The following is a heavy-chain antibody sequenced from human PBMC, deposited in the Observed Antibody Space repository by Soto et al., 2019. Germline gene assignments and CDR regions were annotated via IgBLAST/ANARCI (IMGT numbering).Heavy chain of an antibody. CDR1: GCTFSNYA. CDR2: ISGSGGST. D-gene: IGHD1-26*01. V-gene: IGHV3-23*01. J-gene: IGHJ4*02. CDR3: AKEDVGGYYYSGL. Sequence: EVTLLESGGGLVQPGGSLRLSCAASGCTFSNYAMSWVRQAPGKGLEWVSSISGSGGSTHYADSVKGRFTISRDNSKNTLYLQMNSLRAEDTAVYYCAKEDVGGYYYSGLWGQGTLVTVSS.